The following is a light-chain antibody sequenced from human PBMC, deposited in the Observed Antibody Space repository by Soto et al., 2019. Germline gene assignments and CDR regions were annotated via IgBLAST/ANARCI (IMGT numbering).Light chain of an antibody. Sequence: QAVVTQEPSLTVSPGGTVTLTCGSSTGAVTTTHYPYWFQQKPGQVPTKLIYDTDNKHSWTPARFSGSLLGGKAALTLSGAQAEDEADYYCLLSYSGEVVFGGGTKLTVL. V-gene: IGLV7-46*01. CDR1: TGAVTTTHY. CDR3: LLSYSGEVV. CDR2: DTD. J-gene: IGLJ2*01.